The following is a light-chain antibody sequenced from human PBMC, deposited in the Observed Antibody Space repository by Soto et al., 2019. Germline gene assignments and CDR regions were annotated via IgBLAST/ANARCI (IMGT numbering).Light chain of an antibody. Sequence: ENVLTQSPGTLSLSPGERATLSCRASQSVSSNYLAWYQQKSGQAPRLLISGASNRATGIPDRFSGSGSGTDFSLIITRLEPEDFAVYYCQQYGGFPFTFGQGTKLEIK. CDR2: GAS. CDR1: QSVSSNY. CDR3: QQYGGFPFT. J-gene: IGKJ2*01. V-gene: IGKV3-20*01.